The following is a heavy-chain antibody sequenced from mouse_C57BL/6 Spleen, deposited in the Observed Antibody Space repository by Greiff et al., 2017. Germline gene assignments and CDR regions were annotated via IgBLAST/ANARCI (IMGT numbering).Heavy chain of an antibody. CDR3: ARSYYSNRYAMDY. D-gene: IGHD2-5*01. CDR2: INPSNGGT. CDR1: GYTFTSYW. J-gene: IGHJ4*01. V-gene: IGHV1-53*01. Sequence: QVQLQQPGTELVKPGASVKLSCKASGYTFTSYWMHWVKQRPGQGLEWIGNINPSNGGTNYNEKFKSKATLTVDKSSSTAYMQLSSLTSEDSAVXSCARSYYSNRYAMDYWGQGTSVTVSA.